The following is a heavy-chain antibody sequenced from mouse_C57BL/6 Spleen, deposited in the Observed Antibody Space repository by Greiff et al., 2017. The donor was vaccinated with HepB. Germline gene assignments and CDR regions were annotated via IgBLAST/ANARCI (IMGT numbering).Heavy chain of an antibody. J-gene: IGHJ2*01. Sequence: EVKLVESGGGLVKPGGSLKLSCAASGFTFSDYGMHWVRQAPEKGLEWVAYISSGSSTIYYADTVKGRFTISRDNAKNTLFLQMTSLRSEDTAMYYCARPRAQANYFDYWGQGTTLTVSS. D-gene: IGHD3-2*02. CDR2: ISSGSSTI. V-gene: IGHV5-17*01. CDR3: ARPRAQANYFDY. CDR1: GFTFSDYG.